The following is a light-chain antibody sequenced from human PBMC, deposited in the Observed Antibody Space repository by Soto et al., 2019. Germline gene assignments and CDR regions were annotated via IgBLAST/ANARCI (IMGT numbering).Light chain of an antibody. CDR2: DAS. CDR3: HQYDTYST. J-gene: IGKJ1*01. V-gene: IGKV1-5*01. Sequence: DIQMTQSPSTLSASVGDRVIITCRASQTISTWVAWYQHKTGKAPTLLIYDASSLESGVPSRFSGGGSGTEFNLTISSLQPDDFATYYCHQYDTYSTFGQGTKVEIK. CDR1: QTISTW.